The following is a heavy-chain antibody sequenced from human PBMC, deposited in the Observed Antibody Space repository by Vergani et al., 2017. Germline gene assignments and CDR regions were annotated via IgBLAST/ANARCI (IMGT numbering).Heavy chain of an antibody. Sequence: QVQLVQSGAEVKKPGASVKVSCKASGYTFTGYYIHWVRQAPGQGLEWMGWINPNSGGTNFAQKFQDRVTMTRDPSISTAYMELSRLRADDTAGYYCARGRQYRADPKGQGTLVTVSS. J-gene: IGHJ5*02. CDR2: INPNSGGT. CDR3: ARGRQYRADP. CDR1: GYTFTGYY. D-gene: IGHD6-6*01. V-gene: IGHV1-2*02.